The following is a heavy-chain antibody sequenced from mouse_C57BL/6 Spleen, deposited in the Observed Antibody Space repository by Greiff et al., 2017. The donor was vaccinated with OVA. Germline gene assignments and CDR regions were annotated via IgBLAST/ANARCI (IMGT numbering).Heavy chain of an antibody. J-gene: IGHJ4*01. D-gene: IGHD1-1*01. V-gene: IGHV1-47*01. CDR2: FHPYNDDT. Sequence: VQLQQSGAELVKPGASVKMSCKASGYTFTTYPIEWMKQNHGKSLEWIGNFHPYNDDTKYNAKFKGKATLTVEKSSSTVYLELSRLTSDDSAVYYCARQNYGSSYGYAMDYWGQGTSVTVSS. CDR3: ARQNYGSSYGYAMDY. CDR1: GYTFTTYP.